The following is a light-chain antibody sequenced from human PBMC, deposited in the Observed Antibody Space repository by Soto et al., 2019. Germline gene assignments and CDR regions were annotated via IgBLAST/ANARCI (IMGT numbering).Light chain of an antibody. CDR1: QSISSY. CDR2: AAS. CDR3: QQTYSTECT. V-gene: IGKV1-39*01. J-gene: IGKJ1*01. Sequence: DIQMTQSPSSLYASVGVRVTITSRASQSISSYLNWYQQKPGKAPKLLIYAASSLQNGGPSRFSDSGSGTDFTPTITSLHPEDFSTYYFQQTYSTECTFGQRTKVEIK.